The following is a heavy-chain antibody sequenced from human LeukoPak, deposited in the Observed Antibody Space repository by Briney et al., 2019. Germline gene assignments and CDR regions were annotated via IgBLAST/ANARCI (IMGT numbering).Heavy chain of an antibody. Sequence: SETLSLTCTVSGDSISSYYWSWIRQPPGKGLEWIGYIYYSGSTNYNPSLKSRVTISVDTSKNQFSLKLSSVTAADTAVYYCARIGIVGANDASDIWGQGTMVTVSS. CDR3: ARIGIVGANDASDI. CDR1: GDSISSYY. D-gene: IGHD1-26*01. CDR2: IYYSGST. J-gene: IGHJ3*02. V-gene: IGHV4-59*01.